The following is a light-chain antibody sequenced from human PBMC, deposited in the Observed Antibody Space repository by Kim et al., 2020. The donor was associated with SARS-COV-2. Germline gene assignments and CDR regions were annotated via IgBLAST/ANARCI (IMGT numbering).Light chain of an antibody. Sequence: PGKRANITWGGNKNGRNRVNWYQQKPGQAPILVIYSGSERPSGIPERFSGSNSGNTATLTISRVEAGDEAEYYCQVWDSSDEFVLFGGGTQLTVL. CDR1: KNGRNR. CDR3: QVWDSSDEFVL. V-gene: IGLV3-21*04. J-gene: IGLJ2*01. CDR2: SGS.